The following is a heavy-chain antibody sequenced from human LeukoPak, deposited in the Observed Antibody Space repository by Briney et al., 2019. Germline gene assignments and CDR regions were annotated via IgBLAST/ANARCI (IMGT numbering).Heavy chain of an antibody. Sequence: PSETLSLTCTVSGGSLTTHYWACLRHPPGKGLEWSGFVSKTGGTNSNPSLKSRVTISVDKSKNTFSLQLSSLTAADTAVYFCARRGAPSKLYYLDSWVQGTLVTVS. CDR1: GGSLTTHY. CDR2: VSKTGGT. V-gene: IGHV4-59*08. CDR3: ARRGAPSKLYYLDS. D-gene: IGHD1-26*01. J-gene: IGHJ4*02.